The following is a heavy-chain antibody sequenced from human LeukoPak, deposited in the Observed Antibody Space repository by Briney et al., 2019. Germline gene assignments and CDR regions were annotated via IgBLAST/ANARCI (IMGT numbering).Heavy chain of an antibody. J-gene: IGHJ4*02. V-gene: IGHV1-2*02. CDR3: AREKRSSSHEYYFDY. Sequence: ASVKVSCKASGYTFTGYYMHWVRQAPGQGLEWMGWINPNSGGTNYAQKFQGRVTMTRDTSISTAYMELSRLRSDDTAVYYCAREKRSSSHEYYFDYWGQGTLVTVSS. CDR1: GYTFTGYY. D-gene: IGHD6-13*01. CDR2: INPNSGGT.